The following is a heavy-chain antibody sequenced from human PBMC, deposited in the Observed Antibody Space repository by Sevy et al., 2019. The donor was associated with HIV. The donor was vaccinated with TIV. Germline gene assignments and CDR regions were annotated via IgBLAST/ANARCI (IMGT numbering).Heavy chain of an antibody. CDR2: IYPGDSDT. Sequence: GESLKISCKGSGYNFNMYWIAWVRQTPGKGLEWMGIIYPGDSDTRYSPSFQGQVTISADTSISTAYLQRSGLKASDTAMYYCVRLRRFTLLKMGGWFDPWGQGTLVTVSS. V-gene: IGHV5-51*01. D-gene: IGHD3-16*01. CDR3: VRLRRFTLLKMGGWFDP. CDR1: GYNFNMYW. J-gene: IGHJ5*02.